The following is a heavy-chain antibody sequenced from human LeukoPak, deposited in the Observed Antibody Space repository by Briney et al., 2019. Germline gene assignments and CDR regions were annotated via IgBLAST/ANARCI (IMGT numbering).Heavy chain of an antibody. CDR1: GDTFSSYG. CDR3: ARDRSAPQPDAFDI. CDR2: IIPILGIA. V-gene: IGHV1-69*04. Sequence: GASVKVSCKASGDTFSSYGISWVRQAPGQGLEWMGRIIPILGIANYAQKFQGRVTITADKSTSTAYMELSSLRSEDTAMYYCARDRSAPQPDAFDIWGQGTMVTASS. J-gene: IGHJ3*02.